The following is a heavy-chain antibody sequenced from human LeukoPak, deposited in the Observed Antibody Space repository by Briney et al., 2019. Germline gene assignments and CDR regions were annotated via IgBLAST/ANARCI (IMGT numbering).Heavy chain of an antibody. J-gene: IGHJ4*02. Sequence: GGSLRLSCAASGFTFSRSSMNWVRQAPGKGLEWVSSITTSSSYIYYTDSVKGRFTISRDNAKNSLYLQMNSLRGEDTAVYYCATGGVHYYGTSADYRGQGTLVTVSS. CDR2: ITTSSSYI. D-gene: IGHD3-22*01. V-gene: IGHV3-21*01. CDR1: GFTFSRSS. CDR3: ATGGVHYYGTSADY.